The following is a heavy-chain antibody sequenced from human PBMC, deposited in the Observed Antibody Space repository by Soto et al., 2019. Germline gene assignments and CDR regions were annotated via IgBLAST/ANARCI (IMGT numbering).Heavy chain of an antibody. V-gene: IGHV4-4*02. Sequence: QVQLQESGPGLVEPSGTLSLTCTVSGDSISSDYYWSWVRQPPGKRLEWIGEIYHTGTTNYNPSLKSRVSISRDRSKNQFSLELNSVTAAGTAVYYCAKDTHWGLGYWGQGTLVTVSS. J-gene: IGHJ4*02. CDR3: AKDTHWGLGY. D-gene: IGHD7-27*01. CDR1: GDSISSDYY. CDR2: IYHTGTT.